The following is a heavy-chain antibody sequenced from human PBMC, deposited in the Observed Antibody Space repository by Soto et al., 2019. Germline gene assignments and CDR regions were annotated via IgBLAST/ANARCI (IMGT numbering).Heavy chain of an antibody. CDR1: GFTFSSYA. CDR3: AKTGGYIVVVVAATPWGWFDP. CDR2: ISGSGGST. J-gene: IGHJ5*02. D-gene: IGHD2-15*01. V-gene: IGHV3-23*01. Sequence: EVQLLESGGGLVQPGGSLRLSCAASGFTFSSYAMSWVRQAPGKGLEWVSAISGSGGSTYYADSVKGRFTLSRDNSKNTLYLQMNSLRAEDTAVYYCAKTGGYIVVVVAATPWGWFDPWGQGTLVTVSS.